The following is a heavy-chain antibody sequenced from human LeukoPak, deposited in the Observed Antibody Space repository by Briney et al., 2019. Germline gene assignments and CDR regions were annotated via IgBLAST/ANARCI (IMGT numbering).Heavy chain of an antibody. D-gene: IGHD1-26*01. Sequence: SETLSLTCTVSGGSISSYYWSWIRQPPGKGLEWIGYIYYSGSTNYNPSLKSRVTISVDTSKSQFSLKLSSVTAADTAVYYCARSYSGSLGWFDPWGQGTLVTVSS. CDR3: ARSYSGSLGWFDP. CDR1: GGSISSYY. J-gene: IGHJ5*02. CDR2: IYYSGST. V-gene: IGHV4-59*01.